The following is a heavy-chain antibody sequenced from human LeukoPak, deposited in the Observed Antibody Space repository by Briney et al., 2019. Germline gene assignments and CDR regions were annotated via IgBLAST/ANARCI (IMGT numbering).Heavy chain of an antibody. D-gene: IGHD6-13*01. CDR3: ARGLIAAAATGYYYSYGMDV. Sequence: PGGSLRLSCAASGFTFSNYWMHWVRQTPGEGLVWVSRINIEGSSITYADFVKGRFTISRDNAKNSVYLKMNSLRAEDSAVYYCARGLIAAAATGYYYSYGMDVWGQGTTVTVSS. V-gene: IGHV3-74*03. J-gene: IGHJ6*02. CDR1: GFTFSNYW. CDR2: INIEGSSI.